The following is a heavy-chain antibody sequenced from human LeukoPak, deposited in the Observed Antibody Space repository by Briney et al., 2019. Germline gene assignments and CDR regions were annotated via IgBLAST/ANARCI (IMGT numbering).Heavy chain of an antibody. CDR3: ARDYVLLWFGESSRFDP. Sequence: PSETLSLTCTVSGGSISSGTYYWGWIRQPPGKGLEWIGSIYYSGSTYYNPSLKSRVTISVDTSKNQFSLKLSSVTAADTAVYYCARDYVLLWFGESSRFDPWGQGTLVTVSS. CDR2: IYYSGST. D-gene: IGHD3-10*01. V-gene: IGHV4-39*07. CDR1: GGSISSGTYY. J-gene: IGHJ5*02.